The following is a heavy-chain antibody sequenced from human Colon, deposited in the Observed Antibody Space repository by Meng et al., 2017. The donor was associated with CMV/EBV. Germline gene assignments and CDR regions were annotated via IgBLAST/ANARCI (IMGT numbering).Heavy chain of an antibody. CDR3: ARDPFIKAFDI. Sequence: GESLKISCAASGFTFSNYWMTWLRQAPGRGLELVAHIKEDGSEKYFVGSVKGRFTISRDNAKNSLYLQMNSLGAEDTAVYYCARDPFIKAFDIWGQGTMVTVSS. J-gene: IGHJ3*02. CDR2: IKEDGSEK. CDR1: GFTFSNYW. V-gene: IGHV3-7*01.